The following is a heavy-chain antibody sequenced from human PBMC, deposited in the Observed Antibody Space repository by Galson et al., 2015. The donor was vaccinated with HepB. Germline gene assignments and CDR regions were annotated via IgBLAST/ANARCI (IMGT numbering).Heavy chain of an antibody. D-gene: IGHD1-7*01. J-gene: IGHJ4*02. V-gene: IGHV3-33*01. Sequence: SLRLSCAASGFTFSSYGLHWVRQAPGKGLEWVAVLWSDETNKDYADSVRGRFTISRDNSKNTLYLQMNNLRAEDTAVYYCARDSIVEWNYVGNLDYWGQGTLVTVSS. CDR2: LWSDETNK. CDR1: GFTFSSYG. CDR3: ARDSIVEWNYVGNLDY.